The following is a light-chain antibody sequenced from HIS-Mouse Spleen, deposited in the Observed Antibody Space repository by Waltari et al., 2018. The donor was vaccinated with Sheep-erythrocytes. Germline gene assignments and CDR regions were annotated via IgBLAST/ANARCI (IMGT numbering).Light chain of an antibody. CDR3: CSYAGSYNHV. CDR1: SNDFGGYHY. V-gene: IGLV2-11*01. J-gene: IGLJ1*01. CDR2: DVS. Sequence: QSALTQPRSVSGSPGPSGTISCTGTSNDFGGYHYVCWYQQYPGKAPKLMIYDVSKRPSGVPDRFSGSKSGNTASLTISGLQAEDEADYYCCSYAGSYNHVFATGTKVTVL.